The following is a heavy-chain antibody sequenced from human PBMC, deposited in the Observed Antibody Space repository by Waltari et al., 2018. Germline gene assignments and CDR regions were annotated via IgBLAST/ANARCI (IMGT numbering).Heavy chain of an antibody. D-gene: IGHD3-22*01. CDR2: IRYDGKNK. V-gene: IGHV3-30*02. Sequence: QVQLVESGGGVVQPGGSLRLSCAASGFTFSSYGMHWVRRAPGKGLEWVAFIRYDGKNKYYANSVKGRFTISREHSKNTLYPQMNSLRAEDTAVYYCAKYKIVEGGYFDYWGQGTLVTVSS. CDR3: AKYKIVEGGYFDY. J-gene: IGHJ4*02. CDR1: GFTFSSYG.